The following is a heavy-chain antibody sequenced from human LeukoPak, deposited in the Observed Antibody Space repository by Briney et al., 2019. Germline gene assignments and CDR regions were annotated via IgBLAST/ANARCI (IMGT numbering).Heavy chain of an antibody. Sequence: SETLSLTCTVSGDSISNYYWSWIRQPPGKGLEWIGYIYSSGSTNYNPSLKSRVTISVDTSKNQFSLKLSPVIAADTAVYYCARVGVDYSGNIIKYYFDYWGQGTLVTVSS. V-gene: IGHV4-59*01. J-gene: IGHJ4*02. CDR3: ARVGVDYSGNIIKYYFDY. D-gene: IGHD4-23*01. CDR2: IYSSGST. CDR1: GDSISNYY.